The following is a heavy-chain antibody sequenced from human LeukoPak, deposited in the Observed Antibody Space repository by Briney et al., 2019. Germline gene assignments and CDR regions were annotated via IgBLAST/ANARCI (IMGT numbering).Heavy chain of an antibody. CDR1: GFSSNTYA. Sequence: PGGSLRLSCLASGFSSNTYAMNWVRRAPGGGLEWVAALSGDRSHIYHADSVMGRFTISRDNVKNSLYLQMNSLRADDTAVYYCTRDLYSIYAKWGQGTLVTVSS. V-gene: IGHV3-21*04. D-gene: IGHD5/OR15-5a*01. J-gene: IGHJ4*02. CDR3: TRDLYSIYAK. CDR2: LSGDRSHI.